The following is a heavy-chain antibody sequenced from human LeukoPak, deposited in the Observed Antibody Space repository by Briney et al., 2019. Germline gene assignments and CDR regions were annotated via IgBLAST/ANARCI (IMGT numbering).Heavy chain of an antibody. J-gene: IGHJ4*02. CDR2: INPNSGGT. D-gene: IGHD5-24*01. V-gene: IGHV1-2*04. CDR1: GYTFTGYY. CDR3: ARSFLDGYNSALDY. Sequence: ASVKVSCKASGYTFTGYYMHWVRQAPGQGLEWMGWINPNSGGTNYAQKLQGWVTMTRDTSISTAYMELSSLRSEDTAVYYCARSFLDGYNSALDYWGQGTLVTVSS.